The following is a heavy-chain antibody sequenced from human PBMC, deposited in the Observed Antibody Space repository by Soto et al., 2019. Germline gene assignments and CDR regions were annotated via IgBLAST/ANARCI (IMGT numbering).Heavy chain of an antibody. CDR1: DGSISSYY. D-gene: IGHD2-15*01. CDR2: INYSGST. CDR3: ARSRISGGRGYCSDI. Sequence: SETLSLTCPVSDGSISSYYWSWIRQPPGKGLEWIGDINYSGSTNYNPSLKSRVTISVDTSKNQFSLNLRSVTAADTAVYYCARSRISGGRGYCSDIWGQGTMVTVSS. V-gene: IGHV4-59*12. J-gene: IGHJ3*02.